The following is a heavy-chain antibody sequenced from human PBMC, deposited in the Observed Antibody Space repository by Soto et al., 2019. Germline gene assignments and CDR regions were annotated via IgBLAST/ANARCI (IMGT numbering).Heavy chain of an antibody. CDR2: IYYSGST. D-gene: IGHD3-9*01. Sequence: SETLSLTCTVSGGSISSGGYYWSWIRQHPGKGLEWIGYIYYSGSTYYNPSLKSRVTISVDTSKNQFSLKLSSVTAADTAVYYCARSTAKMYYDILTGYFSWGQGTLVTVSS. V-gene: IGHV4-31*03. CDR1: GGSISSGGYY. CDR3: ARSTAKMYYDILTGYFS. J-gene: IGHJ4*02.